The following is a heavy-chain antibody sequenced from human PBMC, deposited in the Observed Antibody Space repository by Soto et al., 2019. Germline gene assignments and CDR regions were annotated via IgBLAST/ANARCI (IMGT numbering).Heavy chain of an antibody. CDR3: ARYCTNGVCSFDY. D-gene: IGHD2-8*01. CDR2: IYYSGST. Sequence: SETLSLTCTVSGGSVSSGSYYWSWIRQPPGKGLEWIGYIYYSGSTNYNPSLKSRVTISVDTSKNQFSPKLSSVTAADTAVYYCARYCTNGVCSFDYWGQGTLVTVSS. CDR1: GGSVSSGSYY. J-gene: IGHJ4*02. V-gene: IGHV4-61*01.